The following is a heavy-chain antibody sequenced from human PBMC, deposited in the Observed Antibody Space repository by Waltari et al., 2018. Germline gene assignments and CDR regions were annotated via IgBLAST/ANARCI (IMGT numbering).Heavy chain of an antibody. Sequence: EAQLVESGGGSVQPGGSLRISCASSGFPCSDYWMHWVRQAPGKGLVWVSYISNDGSTAYADAVKGRFTISRDNAQSTLYLQMNSLRAEDTAVYYCARWHYSSSNYWGQGTLVTVSS. D-gene: IGHD6-13*01. CDR3: ARWHYSSSNY. CDR1: GFPCSDYW. V-gene: IGHV3-74*01. CDR2: ISNDGST. J-gene: IGHJ4*02.